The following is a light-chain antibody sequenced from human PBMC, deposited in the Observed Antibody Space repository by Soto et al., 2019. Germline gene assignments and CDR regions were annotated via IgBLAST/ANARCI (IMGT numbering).Light chain of an antibody. J-gene: IGKJ1*01. CDR3: GQFVSAPPRT. Sequence: EIVLTQSPGTLSLSPGERATLSCRASQSVSSTFLAWYQQKPGQAPRLLIYGVSKRATGIPDRVSGSGSGTDFTLTISRLEPEDFAVYFCGQFVSAPPRTFGQGTKVEIK. CDR2: GVS. V-gene: IGKV3-20*01. CDR1: QSVSSTF.